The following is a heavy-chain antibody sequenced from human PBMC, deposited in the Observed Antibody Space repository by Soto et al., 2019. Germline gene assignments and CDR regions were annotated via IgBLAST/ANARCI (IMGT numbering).Heavy chain of an antibody. V-gene: IGHV4-59*01. Sequence: SETLSLTCTVSGGSISHYYWSWIRQPPGKGLEWIGYIYNSGSTNYNPSLKSRVTISGDTSKNQFSLKLSSVTAADTAVYYCARGHAFDFAYWGQGTLVTASS. CDR3: ARGHAFDFAY. J-gene: IGHJ4*02. D-gene: IGHD3-10*01. CDR2: IYNSGST. CDR1: GGSISHYY.